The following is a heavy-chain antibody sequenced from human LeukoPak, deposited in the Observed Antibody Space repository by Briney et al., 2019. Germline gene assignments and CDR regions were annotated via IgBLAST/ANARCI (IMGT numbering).Heavy chain of an antibody. D-gene: IGHD4-17*01. CDR3: AKDPYGDYPPGALWFDP. CDR2: IRSKANSYAT. V-gene: IGHV3-73*01. Sequence: PGGSLRLSCAASGFTFSGSAMHWVRQASGKGLEWVGRIRSKANSYATAYAASVKGRFTISRDDSKNTAYLQMNSLKAEDTAVYYCAKDPYGDYPPGALWFDPWGQGTLVTVSS. CDR1: GFTFSGSA. J-gene: IGHJ5*02.